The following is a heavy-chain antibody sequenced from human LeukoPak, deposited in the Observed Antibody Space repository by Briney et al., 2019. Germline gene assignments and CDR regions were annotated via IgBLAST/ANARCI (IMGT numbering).Heavy chain of an antibody. CDR3: ARDPNGDYVGAFDF. CDR1: RFTLKNYA. D-gene: IGHD4-17*01. V-gene: IGHV3-23*01. CDR2: INGDGYA. J-gene: IGHJ3*01. Sequence: GGSLRLSCAASRFTLKNYAMTWVRQAPGKGLEWVSSINGDGYAWYADSVKGRFTISRDNSKNTLYLRMNSLRAEDTAIYYCARDPNGDYVGAFDFWGQGTMVTVSS.